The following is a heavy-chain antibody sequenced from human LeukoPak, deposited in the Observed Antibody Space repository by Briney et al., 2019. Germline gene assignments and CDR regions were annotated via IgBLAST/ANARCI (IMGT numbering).Heavy chain of an antibody. CDR1: GYTFTSYA. V-gene: IGHV7-4-1*02. CDR3: ARAPYYYGSGSLVWFDP. D-gene: IGHD3-10*01. J-gene: IGHJ5*02. Sequence: ASVKVSCKASGYTFTSYAMNWVRQAPGQGLEWMGWINTNTGNPTYAQGFTGRFVFSLDTSVSTAYLQISSLKAEDTAVYYCARAPYYYGSGSLVWFDPWGQGTLVTVSS. CDR2: INTNTGNP.